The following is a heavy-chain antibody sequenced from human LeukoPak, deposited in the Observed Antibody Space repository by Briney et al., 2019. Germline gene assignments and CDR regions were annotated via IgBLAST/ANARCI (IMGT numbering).Heavy chain of an antibody. V-gene: IGHV3-48*01. CDR2: ISSSSSTI. CDR1: GFSFSSYS. J-gene: IGHJ4*02. Sequence: GGSLRLSCAASGFSFSSYSMNWVRQAPGKGLEWVSYISSSSSTIYYADSVKGRFTISRDNAKNSLYLQMNSLRAEDTAVYYCARARQGDYWGQGTLATVSS. CDR3: ARARQGDY.